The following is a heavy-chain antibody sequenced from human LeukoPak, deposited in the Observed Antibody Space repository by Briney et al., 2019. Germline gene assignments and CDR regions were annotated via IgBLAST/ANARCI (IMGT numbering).Heavy chain of an antibody. V-gene: IGHV3-23*01. Sequence: GGSLRLSCAASGFTLSSYAMSWVRQAPGKGLEWVSAISGSGGSTYYADSVKGRFTISRDNSKNTLYLQMNSLRAEDTAVYYCAKDQFSAAGTGAFDYWGQGTLVTVSS. D-gene: IGHD6-13*01. J-gene: IGHJ4*02. CDR1: GFTLSSYA. CDR2: ISGSGGST. CDR3: AKDQFSAAGTGAFDY.